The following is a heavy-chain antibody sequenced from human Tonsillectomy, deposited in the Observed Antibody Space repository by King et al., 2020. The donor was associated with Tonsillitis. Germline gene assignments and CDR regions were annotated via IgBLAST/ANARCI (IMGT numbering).Heavy chain of an antibody. D-gene: IGHD3-22*01. CDR1: GFTFSSYA. V-gene: IGHV3-23*04. Sequence: VQLVESGGGLVQPGGSLRLSCAASGFTFSSYAMSWVRQAPGRGLEWVSAICGWGGCTCYADSVKGRFTISSDNSKNTLYLQMNSLRAEDTAVYYCAKAITMIVVVILDYWGQGTLVTVSS. J-gene: IGHJ4*02. CDR2: ICGWGGCT. CDR3: AKAITMIVVVILDY.